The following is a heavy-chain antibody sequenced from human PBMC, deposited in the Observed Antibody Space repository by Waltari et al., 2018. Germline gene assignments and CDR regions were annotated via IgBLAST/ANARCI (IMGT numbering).Heavy chain of an antibody. J-gene: IGHJ3*02. CDR3: ASYIVVVVAAINDAFDI. CDR2: IIPIVGTA. D-gene: IGHD2-15*01. V-gene: IGHV1-69*12. Sequence: QVQLVQSGAEVKKPGSSVKVSCKASGGTFSSYAISWVRQAPGQGLEWMGGIIPIVGTANYAQKFQGRVTITADESTSTAYMELSSLRSEDTAVYYCASYIVVVVAAINDAFDIWGQGTMVTVSS. CDR1: GGTFSSYA.